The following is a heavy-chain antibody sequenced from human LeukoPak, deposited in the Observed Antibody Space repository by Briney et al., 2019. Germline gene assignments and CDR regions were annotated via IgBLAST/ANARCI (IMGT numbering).Heavy chain of an antibody. CDR2: ISGSGGST. CDR3: AKYGRVLGWFGESYYYYYYMDV. V-gene: IGHV3-23*01. CDR1: GFTFSSYA. Sequence: PGGSLRLSCAASGFTFSSYAMSWVRQAPGKGLEWVSAISGSGGSTYYADSVKGRFTISRDNSKNTLYLQMNSLRAEDTAVYYCAKYGRVLGWFGESYYYYYYMDVWGKGTTVTVSS. J-gene: IGHJ6*03. D-gene: IGHD3-10*01.